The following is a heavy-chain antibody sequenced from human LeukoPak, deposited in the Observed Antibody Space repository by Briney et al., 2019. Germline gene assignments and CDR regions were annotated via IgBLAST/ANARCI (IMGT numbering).Heavy chain of an antibody. V-gene: IGHV3-48*01. CDR2: ISSGSRTI. J-gene: IGHJ4*02. CDR3: ARDIKGLVYTFDY. D-gene: IGHD3/OR15-3a*01. Sequence: ISSGSRTIYYTDSVKGRFTISRDNAKNSLYLQMNSLRAEDTAVYYCARDIKGLVYTFDYWGQGTLVTVSS.